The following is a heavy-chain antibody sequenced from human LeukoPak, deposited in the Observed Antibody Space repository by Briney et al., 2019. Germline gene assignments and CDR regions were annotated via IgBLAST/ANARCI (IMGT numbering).Heavy chain of an antibody. CDR2: IYYSGST. Sequence: SETLSLTCIVSGGSISSDYWNWIRQPPGKGLEWIGYIYYSGSTNYNPSLKSRVTISVDTSKNQFSLKLSSVTAADTAVYYCARGSWAAGHDAFDIWGQGTMVTVSS. CDR3: ARGSWAAGHDAFDI. V-gene: IGHV4-59*01. D-gene: IGHD6-13*01. CDR1: GGSISSDY. J-gene: IGHJ3*02.